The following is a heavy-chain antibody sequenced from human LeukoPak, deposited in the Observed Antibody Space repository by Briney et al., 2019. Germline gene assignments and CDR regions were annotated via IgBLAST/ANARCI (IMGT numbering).Heavy chain of an antibody. D-gene: IGHD3-10*01. CDR2: ISAYNGNT. V-gene: IGHV1-18*01. CDR1: GYTFTSYG. CDR3: ARDAHYYGSGSYFW. J-gene: IGHJ4*02. Sequence: ASVKVSCKASGYTFTSYGISWVRQAPGRGLEWMGWISAYNGNTNYAQKLQGRVTMSTDTSTSTAYMELRSLRSDDTAVYYCARDAHYYGSGSYFWWGQGTLVTVSS.